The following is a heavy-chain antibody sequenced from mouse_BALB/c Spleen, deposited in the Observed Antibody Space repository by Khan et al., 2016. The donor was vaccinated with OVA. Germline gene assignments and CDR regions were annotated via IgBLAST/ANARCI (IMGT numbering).Heavy chain of an antibody. V-gene: IGHV1S136*01. CDR2: IYPYNDDT. D-gene: IGHD2-14*01. CDR3: ARNYGYDVYFDY. J-gene: IGHJ2*01. CDR1: GYTFTSYV. Sequence: VQLQQSGPELVKPGASVKMSCKASGYTFTSYVMHWVRQKPGQGLEWIGYIYPYNDDTKYNEKIKGKATLTSAKSSSTAYMELTSLTSEDSAVYYGARNYGYDVYFDYWGQGTTLTVSS.